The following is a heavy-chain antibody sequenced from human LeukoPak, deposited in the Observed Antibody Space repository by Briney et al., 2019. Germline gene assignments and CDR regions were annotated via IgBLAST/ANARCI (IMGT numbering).Heavy chain of an antibody. CDR2: ISSCCSNI. V-gene: IGHV3-11*01. D-gene: IGHD3-10*01. CDR3: ASPATYYGSGSYYY. CDR1: GFTFSDYY. J-gene: IGHJ4*02. Sequence: PGGSQRLSYAASGFTFSDYYLSWIRQAPGKGLEWVSYISSCCSNIRYAVSVKGRFNLFRDNAKNALYVEMNSLRGEDTAVYYCASPATYYGSGSYYYWGQGTLVTVSS.